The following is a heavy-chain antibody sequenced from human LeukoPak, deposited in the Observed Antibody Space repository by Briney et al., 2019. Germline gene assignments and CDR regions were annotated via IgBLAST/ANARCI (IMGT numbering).Heavy chain of an antibody. CDR3: ASLGPTVTTLSGSFDI. V-gene: IGHV1-2*06. D-gene: IGHD4-17*01. CDR1: GYTFTGYY. CDR2: INPNSGGT. J-gene: IGHJ3*02. Sequence: GASVKVSCKASGYTFTGYYIHWVRQAPGQGLEWMGQINPNSGGTNYAQKFQGRVTMTRDTSISTAYMELSRLRSDDTAVYYCASLGPTVTTLSGSFDIWGQGTMVTVSS.